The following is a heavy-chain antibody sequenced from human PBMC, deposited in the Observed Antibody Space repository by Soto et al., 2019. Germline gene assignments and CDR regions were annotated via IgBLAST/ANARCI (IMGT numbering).Heavy chain of an antibody. CDR3: ARMRGMLVGSFDV. CDR2: ILPVYDTT. V-gene: IGHV1-69*06. D-gene: IGHD3-16*01. Sequence: QEKLVQTGAEVKTPGSSVKVSCKISGGSFKNNAFSWVRQAPGQGLEWMGQILPVYDTTKYARKFEGRVTSTADNSTTTIHMELETVRSDDTAVYDCARMRGMLVGSFDVWGQGTTVSVSS. J-gene: IGHJ3*01. CDR1: GGSFKNNA.